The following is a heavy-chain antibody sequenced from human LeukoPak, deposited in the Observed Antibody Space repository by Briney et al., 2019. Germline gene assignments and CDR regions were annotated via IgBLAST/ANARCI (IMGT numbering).Heavy chain of an antibody. CDR2: ISGSGDST. D-gene: IGHD3-10*01. CDR3: AKDFAMVRGVIPVDY. CDR1: GFTFSSYG. V-gene: IGHV3-23*01. J-gene: IGHJ4*02. Sequence: PGGSLRLSCAASGFTFSSYGMSWVRQAPGKGLEWVSAISGSGDSTYYADSVKGRFTISRDNSKNTLYLQMNSLRAEDTAVYYCAKDFAMVRGVIPVDYWGQGTLVTVSS.